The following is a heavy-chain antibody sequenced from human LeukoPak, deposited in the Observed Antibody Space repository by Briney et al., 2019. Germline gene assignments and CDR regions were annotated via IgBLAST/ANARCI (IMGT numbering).Heavy chain of an antibody. D-gene: IGHD2-15*01. CDR3: ARGGCSGGSCYPLDY. V-gene: IGHV4-34*01. CDR1: GGPFSGYY. CDR2: INHSGST. Sequence: SETLSLTCAVYGGPFSGYYWSWIRQPPGKGLEWIGEINHSGSTNYNPSLKSRVTISVDTSKNQFSLKLSSVTAADTAVYYCARGGCSGGSCYPLDYWGQGTLVTVSS. J-gene: IGHJ4*02.